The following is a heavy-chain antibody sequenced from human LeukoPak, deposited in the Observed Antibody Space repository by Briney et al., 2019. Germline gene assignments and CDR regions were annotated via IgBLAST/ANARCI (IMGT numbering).Heavy chain of an antibody. CDR1: GFTFSSYA. CDR2: ISYDGSNK. Sequence: GGSLRLSCAASGFTFSSYAMHWVRQAPGKGLEWVAVISYDGSNKYYADSVKGRFTISRDNSKNTPYLQMNSLRAEDTAVYYCARGPERTGVGTRYYYDMDVWGQRTTVTVSS. D-gene: IGHD2-8*01. V-gene: IGHV3-30-3*01. CDR3: ARGPERTGVGTRYYYDMDV. J-gene: IGHJ6*02.